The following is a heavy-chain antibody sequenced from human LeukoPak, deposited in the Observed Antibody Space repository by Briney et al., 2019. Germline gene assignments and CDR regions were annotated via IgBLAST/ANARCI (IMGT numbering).Heavy chain of an antibody. Sequence: SETLSLTCTVSGGSINISNYYWGWIRQPPGKGLECIGNIHYSGIIFYNPSCKSRVTFSVDTSKNYFSLKLSSVTAADTAVYYCAGHSGGPFDPWGQGALVTVSS. V-gene: IGHV4-39*01. J-gene: IGHJ5*02. CDR2: IHYSGII. CDR1: GGSINISNYY. D-gene: IGHD3-10*01. CDR3: AGHSGGPFDP.